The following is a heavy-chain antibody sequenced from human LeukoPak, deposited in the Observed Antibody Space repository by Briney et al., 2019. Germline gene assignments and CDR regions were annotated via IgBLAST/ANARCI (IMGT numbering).Heavy chain of an antibody. CDR2: IIPIFGTA. J-gene: IGHJ4*02. CDR1: GGTFSSYA. V-gene: IGHV1-69*05. D-gene: IGHD6-19*01. CDR3: AREGGEQWLVQVPPYFDY. Sequence: SSVKVSCKASGGTFSSYAISWVRQAPGQGLEWMGRIIPIFGTANYAQKFQGRVTITTDESTSTAYMELSSLRSEDTAVYYCAREGGEQWLVQVPPYFDYWGQGTLVTVSS.